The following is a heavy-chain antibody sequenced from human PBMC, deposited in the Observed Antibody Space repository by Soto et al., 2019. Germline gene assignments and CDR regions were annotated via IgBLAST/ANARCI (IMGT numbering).Heavy chain of an antibody. CDR1: GLTFKNYT. D-gene: IGHD3-10*01. V-gene: IGHV3-23*01. CDR2: ISGSGDDT. CDR3: AKWRYYYGSETYYHYPFDI. J-gene: IGHJ3*02. Sequence: EVQLLESGGGLVQPGGSLRLSCTASGLTFKNYTIFWARQAPGRGLEWVSSISGSGDDTYYADSVKGRFTISRDNSKNTLYLQMNSLRAEDTAVYYCAKWRYYYGSETYYHYPFDIWGLGTLVTVSS.